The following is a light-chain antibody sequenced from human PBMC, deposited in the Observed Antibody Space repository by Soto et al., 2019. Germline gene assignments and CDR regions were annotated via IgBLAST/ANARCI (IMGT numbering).Light chain of an antibody. CDR1: QSLLHSNGYNY. CDR2: LGS. Sequence: DIVMTQAPLSLPVTPGEPASSSCRSSQSLLHSNGYNYLDWYLQKPGQSPQLLIYLGSNRASGVPDRFSGSGSGTDFTLKISRVEAEDVGVYYCMQALQTPWTFGQGPKVDIK. V-gene: IGKV2-28*01. CDR3: MQALQTPWT. J-gene: IGKJ1*01.